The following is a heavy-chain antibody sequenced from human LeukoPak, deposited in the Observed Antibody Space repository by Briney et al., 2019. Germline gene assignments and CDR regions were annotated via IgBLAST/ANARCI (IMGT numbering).Heavy chain of an antibody. CDR2: IYPGDSDT. CDR3: ARRQLWQRGWFDP. Sequence: GESLKISCKGSGYSFTSYWIGWVRQMPGKGLEWMGIIYPGDSDTRYSPSFQGQVPISADKSISTAYLQWSSLKASDTAMYYCARRQLWQRGWFDPWGQGTLVTVSS. D-gene: IGHD6-6*01. CDR1: GYSFTSYW. V-gene: IGHV5-51*01. J-gene: IGHJ5*02.